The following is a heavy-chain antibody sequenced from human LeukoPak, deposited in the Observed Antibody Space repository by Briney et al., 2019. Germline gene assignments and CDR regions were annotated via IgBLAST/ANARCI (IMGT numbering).Heavy chain of an antibody. CDR2: IKSKTDGGTT. V-gene: IGHV3-15*01. CDR3: TTDLGSGWYDDVGYYYYGMDV. D-gene: IGHD6-19*01. CDR1: GFTFSNAW. J-gene: IGHJ6*02. Sequence: KPGGSLRLSCAASGFTFSNAWMSWVRQAPGKGLEWVGRIKSKTDGGTTDYAAPVKGRFTISRDDSKNTLYLQMNSLKTEDTAVYYCTTDLGSGWYDDVGYYYYGMDVWGQGTTVTVSS.